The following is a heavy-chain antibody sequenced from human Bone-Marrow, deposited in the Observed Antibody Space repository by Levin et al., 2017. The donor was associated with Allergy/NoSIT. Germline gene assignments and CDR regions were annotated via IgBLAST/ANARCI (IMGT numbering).Heavy chain of an antibody. J-gene: IGHJ4*02. V-gene: IGHV4-59*01. CDR3: ARSVAGEFDY. CDR1: GGSISGYY. CDR2: IFYSGST. D-gene: IGHD3-10*01. Sequence: SQTLSLPCTVSGGSISGYYWSWVRQPPGKGLEWVGHIFYSGSTNYNPSLKSRVTISINTSKNQFSLNLTSVTAADTAFYYCARSVAGEFDYWGQGTLVTVSS.